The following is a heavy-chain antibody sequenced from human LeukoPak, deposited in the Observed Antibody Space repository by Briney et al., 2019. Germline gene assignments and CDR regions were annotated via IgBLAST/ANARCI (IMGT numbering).Heavy chain of an antibody. D-gene: IGHD5-24*01. CDR2: ISHSGST. CDR3: ATDIVRGDGYNYVS. Sequence: SETLSLTCTVSGGSVSSGTYYWIWIRQPPGKGLDCIGYISHSGSTYYNPSLRSRVTISLDTSNNQFSLKLNSVTAADTAVYYCATDIVRGDGYNYVSWGQGTLVTVSS. CDR1: GGSVSSGTYY. V-gene: IGHV4-61*01. J-gene: IGHJ5*02.